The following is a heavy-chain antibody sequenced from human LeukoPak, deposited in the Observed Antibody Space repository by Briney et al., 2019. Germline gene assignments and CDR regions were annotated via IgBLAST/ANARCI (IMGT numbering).Heavy chain of an antibody. CDR3: AKDIGLVPAAKYYFDY. CDR1: EFTFDDYA. J-gene: IGHJ4*02. CDR2: ISWNSGSI. V-gene: IGHV3-9*01. Sequence: GGSLRLSCAASEFTFDDYAMHWVRHAPGKGLEWVSGISWNSGSIGYADSVKGRFTISRDNAKNSLYLQMNSLRAEDTALYYCAKDIGLVPAAKYYFDYWGQGTLVTVSS. D-gene: IGHD2-2*01.